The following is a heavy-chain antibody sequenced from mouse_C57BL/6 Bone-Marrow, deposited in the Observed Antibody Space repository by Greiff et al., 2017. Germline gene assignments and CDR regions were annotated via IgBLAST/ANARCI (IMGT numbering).Heavy chain of an antibody. Sequence: VQVVESDAELVQPGASVKISCKVSGYTFTDHTIHWMKQRPEQGLEWIGYIYPRDGSTTYNEKFQGKATLTADKSSSTAYMQLNSLTSEDSAVYFCARVLDYAMDYWGQGTSVTVSS. CDR3: ARVLDYAMDY. V-gene: IGHV1-78*01. CDR2: IYPRDGST. CDR1: GYTFTDHT. J-gene: IGHJ4*01.